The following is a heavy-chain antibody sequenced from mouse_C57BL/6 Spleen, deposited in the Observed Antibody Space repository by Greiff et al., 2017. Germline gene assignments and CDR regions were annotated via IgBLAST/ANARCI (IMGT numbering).Heavy chain of an antibody. V-gene: IGHV5-17*01. D-gene: IGHD1-1*01. CDR2: ISSGSSTI. Sequence: EVHLVESGGGLVKPGGSLKLSCAASGFTFSDYGMHWVRQAPEKGLEWVAYISSGSSTIYYADTVKGRFTISRDTAKNTLFLQMTSLRSEDTAMYYCARGDYYYCAWFAYWGQGTLVTVSA. CDR3: ARGDYYYCAWFAY. J-gene: IGHJ3*01. CDR1: GFTFSDYG.